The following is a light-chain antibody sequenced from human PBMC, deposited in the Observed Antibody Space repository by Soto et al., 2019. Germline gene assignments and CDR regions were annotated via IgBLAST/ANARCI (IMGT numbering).Light chain of an antibody. V-gene: IGKV3-20*01. CDR2: GAS. Sequence: EIVLTQSPGTLSLSPGERATLSCRASQRVSSSYLAWYQQKPGQAPRLLIYGASGRATGIPDRFSGSGSGTDFTLTISRLEPEDFALYYCQQYGSSPAFGGGTKVEIK. CDR1: QRVSSSY. CDR3: QQYGSSPA. J-gene: IGKJ4*01.